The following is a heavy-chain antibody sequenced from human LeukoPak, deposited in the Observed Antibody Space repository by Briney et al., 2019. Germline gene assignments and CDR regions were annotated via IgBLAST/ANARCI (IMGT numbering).Heavy chain of an antibody. D-gene: IGHD1-7*01. CDR1: GYSISSGYH. J-gene: IGHJ6*03. CDR3: AGEVTGSTTGWGYYMDV. CDR2: IYHSGST. V-gene: IGHV4-38-2*02. Sequence: PSETLSLTCTVSGYSISSGYHWGWIRQAPGKGLEWIGNIYHSGSTYYNPSLKSRVTISVDTSKNQFSLKLSSVTAADTAVYYCAGEVTGSTTGWGYYMDVWGKGTTVTVSS.